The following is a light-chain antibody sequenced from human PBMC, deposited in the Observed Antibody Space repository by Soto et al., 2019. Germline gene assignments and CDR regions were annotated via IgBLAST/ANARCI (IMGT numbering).Light chain of an antibody. V-gene: IGKV3-20*01. Sequence: EIVLTQSPGTLSLSPGERATLSCRTSQSVSSNYLAWYQQKPGQAPRLLIYGASSRATGIPDRFSGSGSGTDFTLTITRLAPEPFAPYSCQQYGSSGRTFGQGTKVDIQ. CDR2: GAS. CDR3: QQYGSSGRT. CDR1: QSVSSNY. J-gene: IGKJ1*01.